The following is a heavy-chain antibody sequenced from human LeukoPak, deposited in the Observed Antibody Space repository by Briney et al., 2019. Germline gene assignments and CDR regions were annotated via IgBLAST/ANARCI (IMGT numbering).Heavy chain of an antibody. CDR3: ARELGGYDAFDI. J-gene: IGHJ3*02. CDR1: GYTFTGYY. D-gene: IGHD6-25*01. CDR2: IIPSGGST. Sequence: ASVKVSCKASGYTFTGYYIHWVRQAPGQGLERMGIIIPSGGSTNYAQNFQGRVTMTRDTSTSTVYMELSSLRSEDTAVYYCARELGGYDAFDIWGQGTMVTVSS. V-gene: IGHV1-46*01.